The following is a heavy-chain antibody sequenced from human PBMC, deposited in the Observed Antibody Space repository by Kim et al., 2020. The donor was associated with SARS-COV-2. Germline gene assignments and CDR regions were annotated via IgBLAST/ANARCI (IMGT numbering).Heavy chain of an antibody. CDR3: ARDLRIAVAADKAGAFDI. V-gene: IGHV3-30-3*01. Sequence: GGSLRLSCAASGFTFSSYAMHWVRQAPGKGLEWVAVISYDGSNKYYAGSVKGRFTISRDNSKNTLYLQMNSLRAEDTAVYYCARDLRIAVAADKAGAFDIWGQGTMVTVSS. CDR1: GFTFSSYA. CDR2: ISYDGSNK. J-gene: IGHJ3*02. D-gene: IGHD6-19*01.